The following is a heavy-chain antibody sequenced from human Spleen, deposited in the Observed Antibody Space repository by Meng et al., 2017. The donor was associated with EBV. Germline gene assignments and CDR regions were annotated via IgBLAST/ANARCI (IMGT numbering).Heavy chain of an antibody. CDR1: GGSINIFSYG. CDR2: VHYSGNT. Sequence: DLQGSGPGTRKPSETLSLTCTVAGGSINIFSYGAWSRQPPGRGLEWIGSVHYSGNTYYSPSLKSRTTVSVDTSKNQFSLRLTSVTAADTAVYYCARPFPSIVSPRLDPFGDWGQGALVTVSS. J-gene: IGHJ4*02. CDR3: ARPFPSIVSPRLDPFGD. D-gene: IGHD5/OR15-5a*01. V-gene: IGHV4-39*01.